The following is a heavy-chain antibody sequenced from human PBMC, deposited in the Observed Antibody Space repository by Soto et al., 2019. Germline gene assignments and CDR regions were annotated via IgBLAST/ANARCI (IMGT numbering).Heavy chain of an antibody. D-gene: IGHD6-13*01. CDR1: GFTFSSYA. J-gene: IGHJ6*02. CDR2: ISGSGGST. CDR3: AKRAAAGWDYYYGMDV. V-gene: IGHV3-23*01. Sequence: PGGSLRLSCAASGFTFSSYAMSWVRQAPGKGLEWVSAISGSGGSTYYADSVKGRFTISRDNSKNTLYLQMNSLRAEDTAVYYWAKRAAAGWDYYYGMDVWGQGTTVTVSS.